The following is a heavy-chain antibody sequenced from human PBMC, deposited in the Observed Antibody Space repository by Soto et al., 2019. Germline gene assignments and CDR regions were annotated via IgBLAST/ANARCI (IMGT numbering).Heavy chain of an antibody. D-gene: IGHD3-10*01. J-gene: IGHJ4*02. CDR2: ISSSSSYI. CDR1: GFTFSSYS. V-gene: IGHV3-21*01. CDR3: ASSIALWFGELAPPDY. Sequence: GSLRLSCAASGFTFSSYSMNWVRQAPGKGLEWVSSISSSSSYIYYADSVKGRFTISRDNAKNSLYLQMNSLRAEDTAVYYCASSIALWFGELAPPDYWGQGTLVTVSS.